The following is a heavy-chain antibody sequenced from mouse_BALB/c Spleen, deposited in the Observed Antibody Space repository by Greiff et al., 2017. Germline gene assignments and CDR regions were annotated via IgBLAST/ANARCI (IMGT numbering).Heavy chain of an antibody. CDR2: ISYDGSN. CDR3: GLSDDGYYDYFDY. Sequence: DVQLQESGPGLVKPSQSLSLTCSVTGYSITSGYYWNWIRQFPGNKLEWMGYISYDGSNNYNPSLKNRISITRDTSKNQFFLKLNSVTTEDTATYYCGLSDDGYYDYFDYWGQGTTLTVSS. CDR1: GYSITSGYY. V-gene: IGHV3-6*02. D-gene: IGHD2-3*01. J-gene: IGHJ2*01.